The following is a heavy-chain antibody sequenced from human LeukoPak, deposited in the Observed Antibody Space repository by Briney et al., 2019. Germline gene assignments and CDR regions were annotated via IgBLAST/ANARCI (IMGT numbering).Heavy chain of an antibody. D-gene: IGHD2-2*02. CDR2: ISYDGSNK. J-gene: IGHJ6*02. CDR1: GFTFSSYG. CDR3: AKELYPYYYYYGTDV. V-gene: IGHV3-30*18. Sequence: PGRSLRLSCAASGFTFSSYGMHWVRQAPGKGLEWVAVISYDGSNKYYADSVKGRFTISRDNSKNTLYLQMNSLRAEDTAVYYCAKELYPYYYYYGTDVWGQGTTVTVSS.